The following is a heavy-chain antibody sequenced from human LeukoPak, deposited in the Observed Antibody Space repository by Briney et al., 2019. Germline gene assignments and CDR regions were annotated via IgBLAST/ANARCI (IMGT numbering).Heavy chain of an antibody. Sequence: PGGSLRLSCAASGFTFSSCAMSWVRQAPGQGLEWVSAISGSGGSTYYADSVKGRFTISRDNSKNTLYLQMNSLRAEDTAVYYCAKDPEYSSSWSFDYWGQGTLVTVSS. D-gene: IGHD6-13*01. CDR3: AKDPEYSSSWSFDY. V-gene: IGHV3-23*01. CDR1: GFTFSSCA. J-gene: IGHJ4*02. CDR2: ISGSGGST.